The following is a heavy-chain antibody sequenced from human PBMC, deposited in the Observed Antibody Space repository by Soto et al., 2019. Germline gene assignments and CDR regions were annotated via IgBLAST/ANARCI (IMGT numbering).Heavy chain of an antibody. CDR1: RFTFNRYV. CDR2: ISASGGYT. J-gene: IGHJ4*02. Sequence: LRLSCVASRFTFNRYVMNWVRQAPGKGLEWVSAISASGGYTYYTDSVRGRFTISRDNSKNTLYLQMNSLTVDDTAIYYCARDQGDYGDFGDWAIEYCGQGTLVTFYS. CDR3: ARDQGDYGDFGDWAIEY. D-gene: IGHD4-17*01. V-gene: IGHV3-23*01.